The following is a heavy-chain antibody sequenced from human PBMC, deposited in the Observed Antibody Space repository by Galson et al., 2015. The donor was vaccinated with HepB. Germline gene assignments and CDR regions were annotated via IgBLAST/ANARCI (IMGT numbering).Heavy chain of an antibody. CDR3: ARDRGGSSWYGWFDP. V-gene: IGHV1-2*02. CDR2: INPNSGGT. CDR1: GYTFTGYY. J-gene: IGHJ5*02. D-gene: IGHD6-13*01. Sequence: SVKVSCKASGYTFTGYYMHWVRQAPGQGLEWMGWINPNSGGTNYAQKFQGRVTMTRDTSISTAYMELSRLRSDDTAVYYCARDRGGSSWYGWFDPWGQGTLVTVSS.